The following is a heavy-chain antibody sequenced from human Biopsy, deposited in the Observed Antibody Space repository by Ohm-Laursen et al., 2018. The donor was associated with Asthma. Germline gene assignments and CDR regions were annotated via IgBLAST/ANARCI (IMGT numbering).Heavy chain of an antibody. CDR1: GHSFSNYA. CDR3: ARGYSGSDRTVYYYSGLEV. CDR2: LIPVLGTP. J-gene: IGHJ6*02. V-gene: IGHV1-69*01. D-gene: IGHD5-12*01. Sequence: SSVTASCKASGHSFSNYAISWARQAPGQGLEWLGGLIPVLGTPDHAQMFEGRVTITADESTSTAYMELSSLRSEDTAVYYCARGYSGSDRTVYYYSGLEVWGQGTTVTVSS.